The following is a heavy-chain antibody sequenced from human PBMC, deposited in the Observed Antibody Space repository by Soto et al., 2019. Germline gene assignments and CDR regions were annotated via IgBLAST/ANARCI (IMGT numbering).Heavy chain of an antibody. CDR1: GYTFTSYY. CDR2: INPSGGST. V-gene: IGHV1-46*01. J-gene: IGHJ4*02. CDR3: ARAVGDSNYGGSYYPNF. D-gene: IGHD4-4*01. Sequence: GASVKVSCKASGYTFTSYYIHWVRQAPGQGLEWMGIINPSGGSTSYAQKFQGRVIMTRDSSISTAYMELSSLRSEDTAVYYCARAVGDSNYGGSYYPNFWGRGTLVTVSS.